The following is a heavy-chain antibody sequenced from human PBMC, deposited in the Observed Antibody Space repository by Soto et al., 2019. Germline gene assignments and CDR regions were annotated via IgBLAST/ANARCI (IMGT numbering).Heavy chain of an antibody. CDR3: VRGSYCSKGVRHNLGYFGG. CDR1: VFTFSTFA. V-gene: IGHV3-33*01. J-gene: IGHJ1*01. Sequence: VGSLRLSCTSSVFTFSTFALHWVRHSPGKWLEWVAIIWSDGNDKYYADSVKGRFTISSDNSKNTLSLHMNSLRAEDTAVYYCVRGSYCSKGVRHNLGYFGGWGQGTLVSVSS. D-gene: IGHD2-8*01. CDR2: IWSDGNDK.